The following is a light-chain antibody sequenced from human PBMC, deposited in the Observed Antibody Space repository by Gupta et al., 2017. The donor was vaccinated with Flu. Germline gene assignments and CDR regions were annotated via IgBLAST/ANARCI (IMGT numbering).Light chain of an antibody. CDR3: QQSGSLPRT. J-gene: IGKJ1*01. V-gene: IGKV6-21*01. Sequence: EIVLTPSPDFQSVTPKEKVTITCLASQSIGSSLHWYQQKPEQSPKLLIKYVSQYGSGVPSRFSGSGSGTDFTLTINRLEAEDAATYFCQQSGSLPRTFGQGTKVEIK. CDR2: YVS. CDR1: QSIGSS.